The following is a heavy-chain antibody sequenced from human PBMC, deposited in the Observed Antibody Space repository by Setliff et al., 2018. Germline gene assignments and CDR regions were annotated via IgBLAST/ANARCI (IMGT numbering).Heavy chain of an antibody. CDR1: GFTFSTYW. CDR3: SSYLVS. J-gene: IGHJ4*02. CDR2: IKEDGSQR. V-gene: IGHV3-7*01. Sequence: SGGSLRLSCAASGFTFSTYWMDWARQAQGKGLGWVSNIKEDGSQRNYVDAVRGRFTVSRDNARNLLYLQMNSLRVDYTAVYYCSSYLVSWGQGALVTVSS. D-gene: IGHD2-21*01.